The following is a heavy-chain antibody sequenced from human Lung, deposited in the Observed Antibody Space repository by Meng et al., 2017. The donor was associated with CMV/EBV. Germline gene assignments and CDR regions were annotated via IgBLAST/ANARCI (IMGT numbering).Heavy chain of an antibody. CDR2: IYVSKNT. D-gene: IGHD3-9*01. CDR3: ARDRAWLGRGSFDF. CDR1: GVSVTYNSYY. V-gene: IGHV4-61*01. J-gene: IGHJ3*01. Sequence: SXTXSLXCTVSGVSVTYNSYYWSWIRQSPGKGLEWIGYIYVSKNTKYNPSLQSRVTMSVDTTKNQVFLKLSSVTAADTAVYYCARDRAWLGRGSFDFWGQGTVVTVSS.